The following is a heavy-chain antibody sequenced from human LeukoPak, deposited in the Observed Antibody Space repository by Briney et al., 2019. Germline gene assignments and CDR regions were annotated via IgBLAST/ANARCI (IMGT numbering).Heavy chain of an antibody. D-gene: IGHD2-8*01. J-gene: IGHJ4*02. CDR2: ISYDGSNK. CDR1: GFTFSSYG. Sequence: QPGRSLRLSCAASGFTFSSYGMHWVRQAPGKGLEWVAVISYDGSNKYYADSVKGRFTISRDNSKNTLYLQMNSPRAEDTAVYYCAKDSNGYFDYWGQGTLVTVSS. V-gene: IGHV3-30*18. CDR3: AKDSNGYFDY.